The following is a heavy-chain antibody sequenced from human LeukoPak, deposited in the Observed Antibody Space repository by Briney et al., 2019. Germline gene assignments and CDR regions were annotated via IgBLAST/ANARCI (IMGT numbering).Heavy chain of an antibody. CDR1: GGSISSYY. CDR3: TTGYSGYDFGY. CDR2: IKSKTDGGTT. D-gene: IGHD5-12*01. Sequence: ETLSLTCTVSGGSISSYYWSWIRQPPGKGLEWVGRIKSKTDGGTTDYAAPVKGRFTISRDDSKNTLYLQMNSLKTEDTAVYYCTTGYSGYDFGYWGQGTLVTVSS. V-gene: IGHV3-15*01. J-gene: IGHJ4*02.